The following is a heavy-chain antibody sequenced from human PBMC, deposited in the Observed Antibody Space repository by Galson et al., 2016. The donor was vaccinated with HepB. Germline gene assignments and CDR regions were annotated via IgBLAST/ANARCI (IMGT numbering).Heavy chain of an antibody. Sequence: QSGAEVKKPGESLKISCKGSGYPFASYWIGWVRQMPGKGLEWLGIIFPGDSDTRYSPSFRGQVTISADKSITTAYLQWSSLKASDTAVYYCARRSSTGYSSGWPTDNWLDSWGRGTLVTVSS. J-gene: IGHJ5*01. CDR1: GYPFASYW. CDR2: IFPGDSDT. CDR3: ARRSSTGYSSGWPTDNWLDS. D-gene: IGHD2-15*01. V-gene: IGHV5-51*01.